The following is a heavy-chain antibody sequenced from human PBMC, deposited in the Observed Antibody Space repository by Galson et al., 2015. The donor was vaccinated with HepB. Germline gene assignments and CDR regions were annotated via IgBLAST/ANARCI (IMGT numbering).Heavy chain of an antibody. Sequence: SLRLSCAASGFTFNNYGMHWVRQAPGKGLEWVSVIWFDGTNKHYADSVKGRFTISRDNSKNTLYLQMNSLRAEDTAVFYCARGADYGGNAYYYGMDVWGQGTTVTVSS. CDR1: GFTFNNYG. D-gene: IGHD4-23*01. CDR2: IWFDGTNK. J-gene: IGHJ6*02. CDR3: ARGADYGGNAYYYGMDV. V-gene: IGHV3-33*01.